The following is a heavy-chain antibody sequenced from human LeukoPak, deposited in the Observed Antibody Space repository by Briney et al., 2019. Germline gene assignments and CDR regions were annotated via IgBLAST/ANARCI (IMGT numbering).Heavy chain of an antibody. CDR3: ARDPNSVGPSLGLGG. CDR2: ISGSGGST. D-gene: IGHD1-26*01. Sequence: GSLRLSCAASGFTFSSYAMSWVRQAPGKGLEWVSAISGSGGSTYYADSVKGRFTISRDNAKNSLYLQMNSLRAEDTAVYYCARDPNSVGPSLGLGGWGQGTLVTVSS. J-gene: IGHJ4*02. CDR1: GFTFSSYA. V-gene: IGHV3-23*01.